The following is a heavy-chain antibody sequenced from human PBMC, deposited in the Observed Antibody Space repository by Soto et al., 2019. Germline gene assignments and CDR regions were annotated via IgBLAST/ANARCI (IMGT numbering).Heavy chain of an antibody. J-gene: IGHJ6*02. D-gene: IGHD2-2*02. CDR3: AYTQLGYCSSTSCYMPSSSSPWDYYYGMDV. Sequence: SVKVSCKASGGTFSSYAISWVRQAPGHGLEWMGGIIPIFGTANYAQKFQGRVTITADESTSTAYMELSSLRSEDTAVYYCAYTQLGYCSSTSCYMPSSSSPWDYYYGMDVWGQGTTVTVSS. V-gene: IGHV1-69*13. CDR2: IIPIFGTA. CDR1: GGTFSSYA.